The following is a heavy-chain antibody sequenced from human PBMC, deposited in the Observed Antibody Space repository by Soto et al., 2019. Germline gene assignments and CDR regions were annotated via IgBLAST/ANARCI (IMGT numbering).Heavy chain of an antibody. CDR2: IKCDGTIT. V-gene: IGHV3-74*01. Sequence: EVQLVESGGGLVQPGGSLRLSCAASGFTFSRDWMHWVRQSPGKGLVWVSRIKCDGTITNYADSVKGRFTTSRDNAKNTVYLQLNSLTTEDTAVYYCARGGVGNYYNDYWGQGTLVTVSS. J-gene: IGHJ4*02. D-gene: IGHD3-10*01. CDR3: ARGGVGNYYNDY. CDR1: GFTFSRDW.